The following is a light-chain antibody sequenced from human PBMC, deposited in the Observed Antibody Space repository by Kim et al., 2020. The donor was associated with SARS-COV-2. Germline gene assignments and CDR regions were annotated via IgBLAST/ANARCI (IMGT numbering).Light chain of an antibody. V-gene: IGLV6-57*02. CDR3: QSYDSSNHWV. CDR1: SGSIATNY. J-gene: IGLJ3*02. Sequence: TVTISGTGSSGSIATNYVQWYQQRPGSAPTIVIYEDNQKPSGVPDRFSGSIDRSSNSASLTISGLKAEDEADYYCQSYDSSNHWVFGGGTQLTVL. CDR2: EDN.